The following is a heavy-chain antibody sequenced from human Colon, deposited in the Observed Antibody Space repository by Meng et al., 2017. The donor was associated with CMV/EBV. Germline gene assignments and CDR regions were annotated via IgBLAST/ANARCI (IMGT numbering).Heavy chain of an antibody. D-gene: IGHD3-10*01. CDR2: INYSQTI. V-gene: IGHV4-34*01. CDR1: GGSLAGHY. J-gene: IGHJ4*02. CDR3: ARRVGSGKYYFDS. Sequence: CAIYGGSLAGHYCSWIRQSPGKGLEWIGEINYSQTINYNPSLKSRVTISADMSKNQCSLKLRSVTAADGAVYYCARRVGSGKYYFDSWSQGSLVTVSS.